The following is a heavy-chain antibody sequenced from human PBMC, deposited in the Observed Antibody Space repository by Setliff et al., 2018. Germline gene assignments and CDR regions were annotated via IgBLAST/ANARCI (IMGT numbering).Heavy chain of an antibody. Sequence: SETLSLTCNVSGGSISSRTYYWSWIRQPAGKGLEWIGHIYTSWSTNYNPSLKSRVTMSVDTTKNQFSLKLTSVTAADTAVYYCARMSGFQYMDVWGKGTTVTVSS. V-gene: IGHV4-61*09. J-gene: IGHJ6*03. CDR2: IYTSWST. CDR3: ARMSGFQYMDV. D-gene: IGHD3-3*01. CDR1: GGSISSRTYY.